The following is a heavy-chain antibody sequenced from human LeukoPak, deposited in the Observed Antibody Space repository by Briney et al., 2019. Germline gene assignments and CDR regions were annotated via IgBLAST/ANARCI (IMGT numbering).Heavy chain of an antibody. D-gene: IGHD6-13*01. CDR3: ARARIAAAGTWGIDY. V-gene: IGHV1-18*04. J-gene: IGHJ4*02. CDR2: ISAYNGNT. CDR1: GYSSIGYY. Sequence: ASVKVSCKASGYSSIGYYIHWVRQAPGQGLEWMGWISAYNGNTNYAQKLQGRVTMTTDTSTSTAYMELRSLRSDDTAVYYCARARIAAAGTWGIDYWGQGTLVTVSS.